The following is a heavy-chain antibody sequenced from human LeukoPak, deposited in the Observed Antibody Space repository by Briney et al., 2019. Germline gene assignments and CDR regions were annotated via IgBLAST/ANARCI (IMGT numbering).Heavy chain of an antibody. Sequence: GGSLRLSCAASGFTFSSYSMNWVRQALGKGLEWVSSISSSSSYIYYADSVKGRFTISRDNAKNSLYLQMNSLRAEDTAVYYCVRDGDDFNFDYWGQGSLVTVSS. V-gene: IGHV3-21*01. J-gene: IGHJ4*02. CDR1: GFTFSSYS. CDR3: VRDGDDFNFDY. CDR2: ISSSSSYI. D-gene: IGHD5-24*01.